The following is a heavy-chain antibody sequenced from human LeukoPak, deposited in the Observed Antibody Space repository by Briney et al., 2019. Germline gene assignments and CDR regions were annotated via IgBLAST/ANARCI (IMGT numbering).Heavy chain of an antibody. CDR3: ARDAGLQQYYFDY. Sequence: GGYLRVSCADSGFTFSSYSMNWVRHAPGKGLEWVSSISSSSSYIYYADSVKGRFTISRDNAKNSLYLQMNSLRAEDTAVYYCARDAGLQQYYFDYWGQGALVTVSS. J-gene: IGHJ4*02. D-gene: IGHD5-24*01. CDR2: ISSSSSYI. CDR1: GFTFSSYS. V-gene: IGHV3-21*01.